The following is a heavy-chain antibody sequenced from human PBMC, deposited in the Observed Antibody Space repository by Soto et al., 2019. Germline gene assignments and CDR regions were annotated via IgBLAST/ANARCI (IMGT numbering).Heavy chain of an antibody. V-gene: IGHV3-30-3*01. CDR2: ISTDGSNK. D-gene: IGHD2-8*01. CDR3: ARDPNGRYYYYGMDV. CDR1: GFTFSNYA. Sequence: GGSLRLSCAASGFTFSNYAMHWVRQAPGKGLEWVAVISTDGSNKYYADSVKGRFTVSRDNSKNTLYLQMNSLRAEDTAVYYCARDPNGRYYYYGMDVWGQGTTVTVSS. J-gene: IGHJ6*02.